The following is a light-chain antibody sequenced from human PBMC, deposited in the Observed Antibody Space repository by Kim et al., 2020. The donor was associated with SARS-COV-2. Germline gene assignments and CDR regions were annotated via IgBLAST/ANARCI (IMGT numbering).Light chain of an antibody. CDR2: RVS. J-gene: IGKJ1*01. CDR3: MQSLQTRT. Sequence: APASISCSSSLSPLHNNGYNYLDWFVQKPGQSPQLLIYRVSNRASGVPDRFSGSGSGTDFTLKISRVEAEDVGIYYCMQSLQTRTFGQGTKVDIK. V-gene: IGKV2-28*01. CDR1: LSPLHNNGYNY.